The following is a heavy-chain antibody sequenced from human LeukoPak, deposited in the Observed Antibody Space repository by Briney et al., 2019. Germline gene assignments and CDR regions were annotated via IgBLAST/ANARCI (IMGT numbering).Heavy chain of an antibody. D-gene: IGHD4-11*01. Sequence: GGSLRLSCAASGFTFSSYSMNWVRQATGKGLEWVSSISSSSSYIYYADSVKGRFTISRDNAKNSLYLQMNSLRAEDTAVYYCARSPSVGYSKNAFDIWGQGTMVTVSS. CDR3: ARSPSVGYSKNAFDI. J-gene: IGHJ3*02. CDR2: ISSSSSYI. CDR1: GFTFSSYS. V-gene: IGHV3-21*01.